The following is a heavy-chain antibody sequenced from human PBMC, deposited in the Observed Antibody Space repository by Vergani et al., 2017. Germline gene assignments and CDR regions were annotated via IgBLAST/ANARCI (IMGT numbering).Heavy chain of an antibody. D-gene: IGHD3-22*01. J-gene: IGHJ4*02. CDR2: TYYRSKWYN. CDR1: GDSVSSNSAA. V-gene: IGHV6-1*01. Sequence: QVQLQQSGPGLVKPSQTLSLTCAISGDSVSSNSAAWNWIRQSPSRGLEWLGRTYYRSKWYNDYAVSVKSRITINPDTSKNQFSLQLNSVTPEDTAVYYCAREKPSWEYYDGSGFDYWGQGTLVTVSS. CDR3: AREKPSWEYYDGSGFDY.